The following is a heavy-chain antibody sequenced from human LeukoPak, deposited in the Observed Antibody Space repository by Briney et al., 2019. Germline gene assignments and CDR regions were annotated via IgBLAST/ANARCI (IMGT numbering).Heavy chain of an antibody. CDR2: IKQDGTEK. D-gene: IGHD1-26*01. CDR1: GFTFSNYA. CDR3: AREFSGSNYGFPFDY. Sequence: GGSLRLSCAASGFTFSNYAMHWVRQAPGKGLEWVAHIKQDGTEKYYVDPVKGRFTISRDNAKNSLYLQMNSLRAEDTAVYYCAREFSGSNYGFPFDYWGQGTLVTVSS. J-gene: IGHJ4*02. V-gene: IGHV3-7*01.